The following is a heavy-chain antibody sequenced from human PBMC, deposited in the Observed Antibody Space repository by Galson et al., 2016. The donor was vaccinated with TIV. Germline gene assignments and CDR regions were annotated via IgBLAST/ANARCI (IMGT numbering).Heavy chain of an antibody. J-gene: IGHJ5*02. Sequence: QSGAEVKKPGESLRISCKGSGYRFTSYWINWVRQMPGKGLEWMGRIDPTDSYTNYSPSFQGHVTISADNSSTTAYLQWSSLKASDTAIYYCARGVSSGSAWLDPWGPGTPVTVSS. CDR3: ARGVSSGSAWLDP. D-gene: IGHD3-10*01. V-gene: IGHV5-10-1*01. CDR2: IDPTDSYT. CDR1: GYRFTSYW.